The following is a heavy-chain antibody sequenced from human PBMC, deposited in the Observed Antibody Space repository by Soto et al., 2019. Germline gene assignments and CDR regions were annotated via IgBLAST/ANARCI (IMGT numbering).Heavy chain of an antibody. Sequence: PSDALSRTYRHCGRAIRNRRYNRGWTLRPPRSGLAWIGSIYYSGSTYYNPSLKSRVTISVDTSKNQFSLKLSSVTAADTAVYYCARHFSSGWVYHYGLDVWGQGTTVTVSS. J-gene: IGHJ6*02. CDR1: GRAIRNRRYN. CDR2: IYYSGST. CDR3: ARHFSSGWVYHYGLDV. V-gene: IGHV4-39*01. D-gene: IGHD6-19*01.